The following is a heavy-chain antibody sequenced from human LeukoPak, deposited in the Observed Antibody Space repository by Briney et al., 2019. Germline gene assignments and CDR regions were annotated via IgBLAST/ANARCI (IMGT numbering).Heavy chain of an antibody. V-gene: IGHV4-28*03. CDR2: IYHSGST. Sequence: SETLSLTCAVSGYSITSSSWWGWIRQPPGKGLEWIGYIYHSGSTYYNPSLKSRVTISVDRSKNQFSLKLSSVTAADTAVYYCAREVDYYFDYWGQGTLVTVSS. J-gene: IGHJ4*02. CDR1: GYSITSSSW. CDR3: AREVDYYFDY.